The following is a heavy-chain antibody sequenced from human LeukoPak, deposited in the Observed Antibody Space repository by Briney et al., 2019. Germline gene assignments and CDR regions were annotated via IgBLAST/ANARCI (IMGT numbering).Heavy chain of an antibody. D-gene: IGHD2-2*01. Sequence: SETLSLTCTVSGGSIGSYYWSWIRQPPGKGLEWIGYIYYSGSTNYNPSLKSRVTISVDTSKNQFSLKLSSVTAADTAVYYCARALIVVVPAASNWFDPWGQGTLVTVSS. CDR1: GGSIGSYY. V-gene: IGHV4-59*01. J-gene: IGHJ5*02. CDR2: IYYSGST. CDR3: ARALIVVVPAASNWFDP.